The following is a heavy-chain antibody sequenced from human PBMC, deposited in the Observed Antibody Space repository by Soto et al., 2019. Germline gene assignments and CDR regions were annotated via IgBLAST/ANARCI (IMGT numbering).Heavy chain of an antibody. V-gene: IGHV3-23*01. D-gene: IGHD6-19*01. J-gene: IGHJ6*02. CDR1: GFSFSSYA. CDR3: AKEQWLVPDYYYGMDV. Sequence: GGSLRLSCAASGFSFSSYAMSWVRQAPGKGLEWVSVISGSGDTTSYAGSVKGRFIIFRDNSKNTLYLQMNSLRVEDTAVYYCAKEQWLVPDYYYGMDVWGQGTTVTVSS. CDR2: ISGSGDTT.